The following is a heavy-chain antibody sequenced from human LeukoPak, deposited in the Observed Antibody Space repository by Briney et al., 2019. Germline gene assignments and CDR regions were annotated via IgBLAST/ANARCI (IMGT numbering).Heavy chain of an antibody. J-gene: IGHJ5*02. CDR3: ALHDSHYDSSGYYLYNWFDP. V-gene: IGHV1-24*01. CDR2: FDPEDGET. CDR1: GYTLTELS. D-gene: IGHD3-22*01. Sequence: ASVKVSCKVSGYTLTELSMHWVRQAPGKGLEWMGGFDPEDGETIYAQKFQGRVTMTEDTSTDTAYMELSSLRSEDTAVYYCALHDSHYDSSGYYLYNWFDPWGQGTLVTVSS.